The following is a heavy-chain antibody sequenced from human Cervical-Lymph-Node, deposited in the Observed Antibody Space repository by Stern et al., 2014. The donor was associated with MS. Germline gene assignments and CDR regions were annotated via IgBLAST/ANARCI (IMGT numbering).Heavy chain of an antibody. Sequence: EVQLEESGGGLVQPGGSLRLSCAASGFTFSNHAMNWVRQAPGKGLEWISTISNSGDGTYYADSVTGRFTISRDSSKDTVFLQMSNLRVEDTAVYYCAKASRTSMFDYWGQGTLVTVSS. CDR1: GFTFSNHA. CDR2: ISNSGDGT. V-gene: IGHV3-23*04. J-gene: IGHJ4*02. D-gene: IGHD2/OR15-2a*01. CDR3: AKASRTSMFDY.